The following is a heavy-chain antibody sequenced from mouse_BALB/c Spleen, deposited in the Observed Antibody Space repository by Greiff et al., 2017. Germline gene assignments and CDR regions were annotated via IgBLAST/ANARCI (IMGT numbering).Heavy chain of an antibody. Sequence: EVQLVESGGGLVQPGGSRKLSCAASGFTFSSFGMHWVRQAPEKGLEWVAYISSGSSTIYYADTVKGRFTISRDNPKNTLFLQMTSLRSEDTAMDYCARDVYDRYAMDYWGQGTSVTVSS. CDR3: ARDVYDRYAMDY. J-gene: IGHJ4*01. CDR2: ISSGSSTI. D-gene: IGHD2-2*01. V-gene: IGHV5-17*02. CDR1: GFTFSSFG.